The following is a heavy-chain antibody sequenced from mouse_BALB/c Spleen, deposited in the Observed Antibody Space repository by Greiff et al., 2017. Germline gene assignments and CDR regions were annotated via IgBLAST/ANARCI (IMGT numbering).Heavy chain of an antibody. V-gene: IGHV7-3*02. Sequence: EVQGVESGGGLVQPGGSLRLSCATSGFTFTDYYMSWVRQPPGKALEWLGFIRNKANGYTTEYSASVKGRFTISRDNSQSILYLQMNTLRAEDSATYYCARDKGGSYWYFDVWGAGTTVTVSS. CDR3: ARDKGGSYWYFDV. D-gene: IGHD1-1*01. CDR2: IRNKANGYTT. J-gene: IGHJ1*01. CDR1: GFTFTDYY.